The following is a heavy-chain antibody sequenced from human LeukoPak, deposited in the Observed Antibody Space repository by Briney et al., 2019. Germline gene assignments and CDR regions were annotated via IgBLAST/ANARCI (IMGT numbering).Heavy chain of an antibody. CDR1: GYTFTTSW. V-gene: IGHV5-51*01. CDR3: ARRIPSSNSSDAFDI. CDR2: IYPGDSDA. D-gene: IGHD6-6*01. Sequence: GESLKISCKASGYTFTTSWIGWVRQMPGKGLEWMGLIYPGDSDARYSPSFRGQGTMSADKSITTAYLQWGSLKASDTAMDYCARRIPSSNSSDAFDIWGQGTMITVSS. J-gene: IGHJ3*02.